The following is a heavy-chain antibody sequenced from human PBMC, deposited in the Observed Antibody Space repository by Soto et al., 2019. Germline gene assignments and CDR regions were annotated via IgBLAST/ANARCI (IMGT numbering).Heavy chain of an antibody. D-gene: IGHD3-3*01. V-gene: IGHV3-30-3*01. Sequence: PGVSLRLSCAASGFTFSSYAMHWVRQAPGKGLEWVAVISYDGSNKYYADSVKGRFTISRDNSKNTLYLQMNSLRAEDTAVYYCASESQSYDFWSGYYYYGMDVWGQGTTVTVSS. CDR1: GFTFSSYA. CDR2: ISYDGSNK. J-gene: IGHJ6*02. CDR3: ASESQSYDFWSGYYYYGMDV.